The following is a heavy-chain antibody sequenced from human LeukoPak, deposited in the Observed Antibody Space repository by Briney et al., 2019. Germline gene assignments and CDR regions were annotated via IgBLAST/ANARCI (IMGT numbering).Heavy chain of an antibody. CDR3: AKVRGTYSSGYFFDY. CDR2: ISWNSGYI. Sequence: PGRSLRLSCAASGFTFYNYAMHWVRQAPGKGLEWLSIISWNSGYIGYADSVKGRFTISRDNAKKSLDLQMNSLRAEDTAIYYCAKVRGTYSSGYFFDYWGQGTLVTVSS. D-gene: IGHD6-19*01. V-gene: IGHV3-9*01. CDR1: GFTFYNYA. J-gene: IGHJ4*02.